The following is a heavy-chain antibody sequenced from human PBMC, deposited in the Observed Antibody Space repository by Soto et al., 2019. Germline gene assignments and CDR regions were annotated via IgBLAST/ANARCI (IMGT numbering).Heavy chain of an antibody. Sequence: QVQLVQSGAEVKKPGASVKVSCKASGYTFTSYYVHWIRQAPGQGLEWMGIINASGGRTTYAPKFQGRVTMTRDTSTSTVYMELSRLASEDSATYFCGIIRQPATFDYWGQGTLVNGS. CDR2: INASGGRT. V-gene: IGHV1-46*03. D-gene: IGHD4-17*01. J-gene: IGHJ4*02. CDR3: GIIRQPATFDY. CDR1: GYTFTSYY.